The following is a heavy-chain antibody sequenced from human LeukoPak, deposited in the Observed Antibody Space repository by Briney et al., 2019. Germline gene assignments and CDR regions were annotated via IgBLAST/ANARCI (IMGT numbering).Heavy chain of an antibody. CDR2: IRSSGSTI. CDR1: GLTFSDYY. J-gene: IGHJ4*02. CDR3: ARVDCSSTSCYEFDY. V-gene: IGHV3-11*04. Sequence: GGSLRLSCAASGLTFSDYYMSWIRQAPGKGLEWVSYIRSSGSTIYYADSVKGRFTISRDNAKNSLYLQMKSLRAEDTAVYYCARVDCSSTSCYEFDYWGQGTLVTVSS. D-gene: IGHD2-2*01.